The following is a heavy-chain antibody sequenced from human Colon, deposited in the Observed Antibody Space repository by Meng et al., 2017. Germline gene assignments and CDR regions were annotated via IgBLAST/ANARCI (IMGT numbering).Heavy chain of an antibody. V-gene: IGHV3-7*01. J-gene: IGHJ4*02. CDR3: VLGSGWSFKY. Sequence: GGSLRLSCAASAFTFSDSWMNWVRQAPGKGLEWVANMMQDGSEIYYVDSVKGRFTISRDNAENSLHLQMDSLRGEDTAIYYCVLGSGWSFKYWGQGTLVTVSS. CDR2: MMQDGSEI. CDR1: AFTFSDSW. D-gene: IGHD6-19*01.